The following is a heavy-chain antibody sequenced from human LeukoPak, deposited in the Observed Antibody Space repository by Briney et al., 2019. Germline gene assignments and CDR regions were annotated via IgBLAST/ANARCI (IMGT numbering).Heavy chain of an antibody. Sequence: GGSLRLSCAASGFTFSSYGMHWVRQAPGKGLEWVAVISYDGSNKYYADSVKGRFTISRDNSKNTLYLQMNSLRAEDTAVYYCAKDQGSYSSSWYYFDYWGQGTLVTVSS. V-gene: IGHV3-30*18. D-gene: IGHD6-13*01. CDR1: GFTFSSYG. J-gene: IGHJ4*02. CDR3: AKDQGSYSSSWYYFDY. CDR2: ISYDGSNK.